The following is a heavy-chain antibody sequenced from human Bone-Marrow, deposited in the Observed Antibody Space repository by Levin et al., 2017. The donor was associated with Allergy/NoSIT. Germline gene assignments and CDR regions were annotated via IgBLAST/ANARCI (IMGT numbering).Heavy chain of an antibody. D-gene: IGHD3-10*01. CDR3: AKGGRESGSGSYYKDYFDY. J-gene: IGHJ4*02. V-gene: IGHV3-23*01. CDR1: GFSFSNCL. Sequence: GESLRLSCAASGFSFSNCLMGWVRQAPGKGLEWVSVISGSAGSTNYADSVKGRFTISRDSSKNTLYLQMNSLRDEDTAVYYCAKGGRESGSGSYYKDYFDYWGQGTLVTVSS. CDR2: ISGSAGST.